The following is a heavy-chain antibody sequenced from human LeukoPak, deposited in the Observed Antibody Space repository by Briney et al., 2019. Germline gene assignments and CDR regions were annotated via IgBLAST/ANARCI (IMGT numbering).Heavy chain of an antibody. Sequence: TGGSLRLSCAASGFTFSTYGIHWVRQAPGKGLEWVAFIRYDGTNKWYADSVKGRFTISRYNSKNMLYLQMNSLRAEDTAVYHCAKDRDYGDYPSAYYYYMDVWGKGTTVTVSS. CDR1: GFTFSTYG. V-gene: IGHV3-30*02. CDR3: AKDRDYGDYPSAYYYYMDV. D-gene: IGHD4-17*01. CDR2: IRYDGTNK. J-gene: IGHJ6*03.